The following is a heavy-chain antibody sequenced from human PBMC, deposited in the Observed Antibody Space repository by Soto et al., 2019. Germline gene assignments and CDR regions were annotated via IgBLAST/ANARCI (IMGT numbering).Heavy chain of an antibody. CDR3: ARGKGITMIVVVSGYGMDV. Sequence: QVQLVQSGAEVKKPGSSVKVSCKASGGTFSSYAISWVRQAPGQGLEWMGGIIPIFGTANYAQKFQGRVTITADESTSTAYMELSSLRAEDTAVYYCARGKGITMIVVVSGYGMDVCGQGTTVTVSS. V-gene: IGHV1-69*01. CDR2: IIPIFGTA. CDR1: GGTFSSYA. D-gene: IGHD3-22*01. J-gene: IGHJ6*02.